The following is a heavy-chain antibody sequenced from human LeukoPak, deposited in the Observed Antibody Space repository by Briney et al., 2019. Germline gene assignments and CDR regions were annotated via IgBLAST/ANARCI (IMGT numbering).Heavy chain of an antibody. CDR1: GFTFSSYA. Sequence: GGSLRLSCAASGFTFSSYAMHWVRQAPGKGLEWVAVISYDGSNKYYADSVKGRFTISRDNSKNTLYLQMNSLRAEDTAVYYCAKEVGYDSSGYDDYWGQGTLVTVSS. D-gene: IGHD3-22*01. V-gene: IGHV3-30-3*01. CDR3: AKEVGYDSSGYDDY. CDR2: ISYDGSNK. J-gene: IGHJ4*02.